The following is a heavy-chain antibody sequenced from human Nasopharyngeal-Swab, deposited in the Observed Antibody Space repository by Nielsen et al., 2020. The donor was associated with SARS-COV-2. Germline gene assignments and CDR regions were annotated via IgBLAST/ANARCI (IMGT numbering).Heavy chain of an antibody. CDR2: IRSEANGGTA. D-gene: IGHD2-2*01. CDR1: GLTFGDYA. V-gene: IGHV3-49*04. Sequence: GGSLRLSCKTSGLTFGDYAMSWVRQAPGKGLEWVGFIRSEANGGTAEYAVSVEGRFSISRDDSKSIAYLQMNSLKTEDTALYYCTGYSTIFYWGQGTLVTVSS. J-gene: IGHJ4*02. CDR3: TGYSTIFY.